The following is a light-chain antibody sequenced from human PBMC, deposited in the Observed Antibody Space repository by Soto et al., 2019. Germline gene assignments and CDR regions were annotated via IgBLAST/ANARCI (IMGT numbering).Light chain of an antibody. CDR2: DAS. CDR1: QSVSSY. J-gene: IGKJ3*01. CDR3: QQHTNWLFT. Sequence: EIVLTQSPATLSLSPGERATLSCRASQSVSSYLAWYQQKPGQAPRLLIYDASSRATGIPAKFSGSGSGTDFTLTISSLEPEDFAVYYYQQHTNWLFTFGPGTKVDIK. V-gene: IGKV3-11*01.